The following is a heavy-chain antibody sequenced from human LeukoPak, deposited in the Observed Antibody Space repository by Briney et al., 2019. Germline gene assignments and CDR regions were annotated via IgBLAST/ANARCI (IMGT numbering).Heavy chain of an antibody. V-gene: IGHV3-30*04. CDR2: ISYDGSNK. CDR1: GFTFSSYA. D-gene: IGHD2/OR15-2a*01. Sequence: GRSLRLSCAASGFTFSSYAMHWVRQAPGKGLEWVAVISYDGSNKYYADSVKGRFTISRDNSKNTLYLQMNSLRAEDTAVYYCAREKAAVLLYYMDVWGKGTTVTVSS. CDR3: AREKAAVLLYYMDV. J-gene: IGHJ6*03.